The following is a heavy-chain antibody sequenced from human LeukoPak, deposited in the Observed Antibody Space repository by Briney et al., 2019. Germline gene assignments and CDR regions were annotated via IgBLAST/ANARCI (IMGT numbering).Heavy chain of an antibody. Sequence: PSETLPLTCAVYGGSFSGYYWSWIRQPPGKGLEWIGEINHSGSTNYNPSLKSRVTISVDTSKNQLSLELSSVTAADTAVYYCARGNFGGTTVIDYWGQGTLVTVSS. V-gene: IGHV4-34*01. J-gene: IGHJ4*02. CDR2: INHSGST. CDR1: GGSFSGYY. CDR3: ARGNFGGTTVIDY. D-gene: IGHD1-14*01.